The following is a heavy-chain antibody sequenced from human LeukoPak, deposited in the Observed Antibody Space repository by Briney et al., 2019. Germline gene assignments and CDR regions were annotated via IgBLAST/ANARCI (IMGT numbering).Heavy chain of an antibody. CDR3: ARLYSSSSGFDY. Sequence: SETLSLTCTVSDGSISSYYWSWIRQPPGKGLEWIGYIYYSGSTNYNPSLKSRVTISVDTSKNQFSLKLSSVTAADTAVYYCARLYSSSSGFDYWGQGTLVTVSS. J-gene: IGHJ4*02. V-gene: IGHV4-59*01. D-gene: IGHD6-6*01. CDR2: IYYSGST. CDR1: DGSISSYY.